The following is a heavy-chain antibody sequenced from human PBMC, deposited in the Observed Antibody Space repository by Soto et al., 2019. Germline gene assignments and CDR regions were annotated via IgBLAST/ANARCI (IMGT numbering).Heavy chain of an antibody. J-gene: IGHJ5*02. V-gene: IGHV4-39*01. CDR3: ARHYYDGGNWFDP. Sequence: PSETLSLTCTVSGGSIRSSSYHWGWIRQPPGKGLEWIGSIYYSGSTYYSPSLKSRVTISVDTSKKQFSLKLSSVTATDTAVYYCARHYYDGGNWFDPLCQGTLLTVSS. CDR2: IYYSGST. D-gene: IGHD3-22*01. CDR1: GGSIRSSSYH.